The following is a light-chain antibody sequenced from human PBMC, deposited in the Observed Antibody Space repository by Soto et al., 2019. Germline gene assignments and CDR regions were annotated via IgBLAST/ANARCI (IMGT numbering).Light chain of an antibody. CDR1: QSVLYSSNNKNY. CDR3: QQYYSTPT. Sequence: DIVMTQSPDSLAVSLGERATINCKSSQSVLYSSNNKNYLAWYQQKPGQPPKLLIYWASTRESGVPDRFSGSGSGTDFTHTISSLQAEDVAVYYCQQYYSTPTFGQGTKVEIK. J-gene: IGKJ1*01. CDR2: WAS. V-gene: IGKV4-1*01.